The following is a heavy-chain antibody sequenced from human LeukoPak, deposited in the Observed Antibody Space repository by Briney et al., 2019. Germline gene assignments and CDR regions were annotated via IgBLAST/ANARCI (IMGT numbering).Heavy chain of an antibody. CDR2: ISSNGGST. Sequence: GGSLRVSCSASGFTFSSNAMHCVRQAPGKGLEYVSAISSNGGSTYYADSVKGRFTISRDNSKNTLYLQMSSLRPEDTAVYYCLKDLRDIAVAATPDSWGQGTLVTVAS. D-gene: IGHD6-13*01. V-gene: IGHV3-64D*06. CDR1: GFTFSSNA. J-gene: IGHJ4*02. CDR3: LKDLRDIAVAATPDS.